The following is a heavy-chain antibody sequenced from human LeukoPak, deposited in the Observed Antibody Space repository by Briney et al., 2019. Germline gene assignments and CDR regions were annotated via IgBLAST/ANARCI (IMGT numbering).Heavy chain of an antibody. Sequence: GGSLRLSCAASGFTFSSYWMNWARQAPGKGLEWVASINHNGNVNYYVDSVKGRFTIPRDNAKNSLYLQMSNLRAEHTAVYFCARGGGLDVWPQGATVTVPS. J-gene: IGHJ6*02. CDR2: INHNGNVN. V-gene: IGHV3-7*03. CDR1: GFTFSSYW. D-gene: IGHD3-16*01. CDR3: ARGGGLDV.